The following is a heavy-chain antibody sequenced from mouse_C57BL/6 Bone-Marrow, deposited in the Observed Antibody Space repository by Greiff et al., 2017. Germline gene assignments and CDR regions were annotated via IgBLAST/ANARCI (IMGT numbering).Heavy chain of an antibody. CDR3: ARREAMITTSYYAMDY. CDR2: LDPSDSYT. J-gene: IGHJ4*01. D-gene: IGHD2-4*01. V-gene: IGHV1-69*01. Sequence: QVQLQQPGAELVMPGASVKLSCKASGYTFTSYWMHWVKQRPGQGLEWIGELDPSDSYTNYNQKLKGKSTLTVDKSSSTAYMQLSSLTSEDSAVYYCARREAMITTSYYAMDYWGQGTSVTVSS. CDR1: GYTFTSYW.